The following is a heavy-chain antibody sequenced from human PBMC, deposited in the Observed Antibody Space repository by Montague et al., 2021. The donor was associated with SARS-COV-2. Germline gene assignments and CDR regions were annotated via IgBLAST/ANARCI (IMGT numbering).Heavy chain of an antibody. D-gene: IGHD1-1*01. CDR2: ISYDGSNK. Sequence: SLRLSCAASGFTFSSYGMHWVRQAPGKGLEWATLISYDGSNKYYADSVRGRFTISRDNSKNTLYLQMSSLRAEDTSVYYCAGESSIDENGMVLDYWGQGTLVTCSS. J-gene: IGHJ4*02. V-gene: IGHV3-30-3*01. CDR3: AGESSIDENGMVLDY. CDR1: GFTFSSYG.